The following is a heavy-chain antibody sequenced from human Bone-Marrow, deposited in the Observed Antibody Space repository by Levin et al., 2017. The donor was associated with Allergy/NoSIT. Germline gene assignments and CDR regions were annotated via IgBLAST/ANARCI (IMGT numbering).Heavy chain of an antibody. D-gene: IGHD3-22*01. Sequence: SQTLSFTCAVYGGSFSGYYWSWIRQPPGKGLEWIGEINHSGSTNYNPSLKSRVTISVDTSKNQFSLKLSSVTAADTAVYYCVRGNGVSSGYYFDYWGQGTLVTVSS. V-gene: IGHV4-34*01. J-gene: IGHJ4*02. CDR1: GGSFSGYY. CDR3: VRGNGVSSGYYFDY. CDR2: INHSGST.